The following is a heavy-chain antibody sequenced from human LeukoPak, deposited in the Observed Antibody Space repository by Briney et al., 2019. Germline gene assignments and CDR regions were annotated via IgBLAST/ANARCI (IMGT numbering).Heavy chain of an antibody. CDR2: IIPILGIA. D-gene: IGHD3-16*01. Sequence: ASVKVSCKASGGTFSSYAISWVRQAPGQGLEWMGRIIPILGIANYAQKFQGRVTITADKSTSTAYMELSSLRSEDTAVYFCARGGGGFSFDCWGQGTLVTVSS. CDR1: GGTFSSYA. J-gene: IGHJ4*02. CDR3: ARGGGGFSFDC. V-gene: IGHV1-69*04.